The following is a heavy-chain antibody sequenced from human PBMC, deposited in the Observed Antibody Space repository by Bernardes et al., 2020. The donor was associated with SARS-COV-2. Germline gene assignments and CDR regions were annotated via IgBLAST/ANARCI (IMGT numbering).Heavy chain of an antibody. V-gene: IGHV3-74*03. CDR3: AGTTVTCCDY. CDR2: IAGDGTSV. J-gene: IGHJ4*02. Sequence: GGSLRLSCGASGITFKTLWMHWVRQAPGGGLVWVARIAGDGTSVTYADSVKGRFTISRDNAKNTLYLQMNSLSAEDTAVYYCAGTTVTCCDYWGQGSLVTVSS. CDR1: GITFKTLW. D-gene: IGHD1-26*01.